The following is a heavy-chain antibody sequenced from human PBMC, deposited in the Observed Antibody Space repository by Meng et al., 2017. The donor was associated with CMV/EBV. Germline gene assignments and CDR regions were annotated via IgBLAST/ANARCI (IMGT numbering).Heavy chain of an antibody. V-gene: IGHV4-59*01. CDR3: AREVPAGGAFDI. J-gene: IGHJ3*02. Sequence: SETLSLTCTVSGGSISSYYWSWIRQPPGKGLEWIGYIYYSGSTNYNPSLKSRVTISVDTSKNQFSLKLSSVTAADTAAYYCAREVPAGGAFDIWGQGTMVTVSS. CDR1: GGSISSYY. D-gene: IGHD2-2*01. CDR2: IYYSGST.